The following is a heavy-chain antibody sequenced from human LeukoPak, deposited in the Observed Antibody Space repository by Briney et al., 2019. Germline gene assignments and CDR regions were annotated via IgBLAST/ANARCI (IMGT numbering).Heavy chain of an antibody. V-gene: IGHV1-69*05. Sequence: SVKVSCKASGGTFSSYAISWVRQAPVQGLEWMGRIIPIFGTANYAQKFQGRVTITTDESTSTAYMELSSLRSEDTDVYYCARIFGTEGYCSGGSCYSADYWGQGTLVTVSS. D-gene: IGHD2-15*01. J-gene: IGHJ4*02. CDR3: ARIFGTEGYCSGGSCYSADY. CDR1: GGTFSSYA. CDR2: IIPIFGTA.